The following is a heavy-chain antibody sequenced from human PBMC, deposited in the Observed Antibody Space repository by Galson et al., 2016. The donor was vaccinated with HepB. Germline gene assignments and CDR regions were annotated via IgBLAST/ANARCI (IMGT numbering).Heavy chain of an antibody. CDR2: IIPIFETT. V-gene: IGHV1-69*13. CDR1: GGTFSNYA. D-gene: IGHD6-13*01. CDR3: ARDSSSWYLPGDY. J-gene: IGHJ4*02. Sequence: SVKVSCKASGGTFSNYAISWVRQAPGQGLEWMGGIIPIFETTNYAQKFQGRVSITADESTSTAHMELNSLKSEDTAAYYCARDSSSWYLPGDYWGQGTLVTVSS.